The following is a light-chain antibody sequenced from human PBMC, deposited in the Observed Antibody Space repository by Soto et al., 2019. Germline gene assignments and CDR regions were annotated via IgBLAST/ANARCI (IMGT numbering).Light chain of an antibody. J-gene: IGKJ4*01. CDR2: AAS. CDR1: QGIGSW. CDR3: QPANRFPLT. Sequence: DIQMTQSPSSVSASVGDRVTITCRTSQGIGSWLAWYQQKPGKAPKVLIYAASSLQSGVPSRFSGSGSGSDFPLTISSLQPEDFATNYCQPANRFPLTFGGGTKVEIK. V-gene: IGKV1-12*01.